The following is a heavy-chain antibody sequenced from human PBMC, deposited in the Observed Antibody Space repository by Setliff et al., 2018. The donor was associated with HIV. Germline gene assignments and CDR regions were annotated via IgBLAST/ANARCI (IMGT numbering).Heavy chain of an antibody. D-gene: IGHD2-8*01. CDR1: GYTFTAYY. V-gene: IGHV1-2*06. CDR3: ATKVYCTNGVCLDAFDI. CDR2: IIPNSGAT. Sequence: RASVKVSCKASGYTFTAYYIHWVRQAPGQGLEWMGRIIPNSGATNYAQKFQGRVTMTRDTSISTAYMELSRLRSDDTAIYYCATKVYCTNGVCLDAFDIWGQGTMVTVSS. J-gene: IGHJ3*02.